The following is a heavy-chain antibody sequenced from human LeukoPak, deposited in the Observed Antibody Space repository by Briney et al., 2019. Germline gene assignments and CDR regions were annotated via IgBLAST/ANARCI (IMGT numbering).Heavy chain of an antibody. D-gene: IGHD1-26*01. V-gene: IGHV3-7*01. Sequence: ETLSLTCTVSGGSISSSSYYWGWVRQAPGKGLEWMAKIKQDGSEKYYLDSVKGRFTISRDNAKNSLYLQMNSLRAEDTAVYYCASHWEPTIPYWYFDVWGRGTLVTVSS. J-gene: IGHJ2*01. CDR1: GGSISSSSYY. CDR2: IKQDGSEK. CDR3: ASHWEPTIPYWYFDV.